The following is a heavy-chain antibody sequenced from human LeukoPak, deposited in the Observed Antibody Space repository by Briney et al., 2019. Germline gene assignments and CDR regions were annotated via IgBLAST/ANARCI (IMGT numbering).Heavy chain of an antibody. J-gene: IGHJ4*02. CDR3: AKVITYSSSWYGEYFDY. D-gene: IGHD6-13*01. CDR2: ISYDGSNK. Sequence: GGSLRLSCAASGFTFSSYGVHWVRQAPGKGLEWVAVISYDGSNKYYADSVKGRFTISRDNSKNTLYLQMNSLRAEDTAVYYCAKVITYSSSWYGEYFDYWGQGTLVTVSS. V-gene: IGHV3-30*18. CDR1: GFTFSSYG.